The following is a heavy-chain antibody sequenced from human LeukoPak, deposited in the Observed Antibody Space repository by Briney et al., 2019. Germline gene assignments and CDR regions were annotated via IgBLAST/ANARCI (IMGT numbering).Heavy chain of an antibody. J-gene: IGHJ4*02. V-gene: IGHV3-30*18. CDR1: GFTFSSYG. CDR3: AKGMATSTSFDY. D-gene: IGHD5-24*01. CDR2: ISYDGSNK. Sequence: GGSLRLSCAASGFTFSSYGMHWVRQAPGKGLEWVAVISYDGSNKYYADSVKGRFTISRDNSKNTLYLQMNSLRAEDTAVYYCAKGMATSTSFDYWGQGTLVTVSS.